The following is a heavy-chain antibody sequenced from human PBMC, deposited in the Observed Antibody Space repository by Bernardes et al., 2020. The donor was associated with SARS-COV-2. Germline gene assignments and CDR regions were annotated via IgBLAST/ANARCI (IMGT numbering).Heavy chain of an antibody. CDR1: GGSFSGYY. D-gene: IGHD6-13*01. Sequence: SEPLSLTCAVYGGSFSGYYWSWIRQPPGKGLEWIGEINHSGSTNYNPSLKSRVTISVDTSKNQFSLKLSSVTAADTAVYYCASYGYIAAAGFDYWGQGTLVTVSS. CDR2: INHSGST. CDR3: ASYGYIAAAGFDY. V-gene: IGHV4-34*01. J-gene: IGHJ4*02.